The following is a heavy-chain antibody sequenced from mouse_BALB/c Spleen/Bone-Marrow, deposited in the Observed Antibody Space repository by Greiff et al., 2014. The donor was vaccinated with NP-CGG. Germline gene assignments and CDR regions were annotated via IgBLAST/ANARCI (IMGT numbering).Heavy chain of an antibody. CDR1: GYSFTDYY. CDR2: INPYNGAT. Sequence: VQLKESGPELVKPGASVKISCKASGYSFTDYYMHWVKQSHVQSLEWIGRINPYNGATSYNQNFKDKASLTVDKSSTTAYMELHSLTSEDSAVDYCATDRYDEDYAMDYWGQGTSVTVSS. J-gene: IGHJ4*01. CDR3: ATDRYDEDYAMDY. D-gene: IGHD2-14*01. V-gene: IGHV1-26*01.